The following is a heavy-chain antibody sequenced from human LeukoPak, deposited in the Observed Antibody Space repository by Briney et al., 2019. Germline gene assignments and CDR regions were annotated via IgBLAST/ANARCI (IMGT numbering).Heavy chain of an antibody. D-gene: IGHD3-10*01. J-gene: IGHJ3*02. CDR2: ISSTGGTT. Sequence: GGSLRLSCAASGITFSSYGMSWVRQAPGKGLEWVSSISSTGGTTYYADSVKGRFTISRDSFKNTLYLQMNSLRPEDRAVYYCAKEGDYYGSGSYRDGFDIWGQGTRATVSS. V-gene: IGHV3-23*01. CDR3: AKEGDYYGSGSYRDGFDI. CDR1: GITFSSYG.